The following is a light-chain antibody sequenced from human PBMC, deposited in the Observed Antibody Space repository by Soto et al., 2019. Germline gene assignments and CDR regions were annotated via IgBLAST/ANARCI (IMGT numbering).Light chain of an antibody. Sequence: EILLTQAPITVSLSPVAVATLSCTASQSVSSSYLAWYQQKPGQAPRLLIYGASTRATGIPARFSGSGSGTEFTLTISSLQSEDFAVHYCQQYNNWSITFGQGTRLEIK. V-gene: IGKV3-15*01. CDR1: QSVSSSY. CDR3: QQYNNWSIT. J-gene: IGKJ5*01. CDR2: GAS.